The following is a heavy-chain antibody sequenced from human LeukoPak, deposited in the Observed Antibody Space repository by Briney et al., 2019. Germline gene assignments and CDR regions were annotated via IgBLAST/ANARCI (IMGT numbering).Heavy chain of an antibody. V-gene: IGHV4-34*01. J-gene: IGHJ4*02. CDR1: GGSISSYY. CDR3: ARGSPNYYDSSGYYMFGY. D-gene: IGHD3-22*01. CDR2: INHSGST. Sequence: PSETLSLTCTVSGGSISSYYWSWIRQPPGKGLEWIGEINHSGSTNYNPSLKSRVTISVDTSKNQFSLKLSSVTAADTAVYYCARGSPNYYDSSGYYMFGYWGQGTLVTVSS.